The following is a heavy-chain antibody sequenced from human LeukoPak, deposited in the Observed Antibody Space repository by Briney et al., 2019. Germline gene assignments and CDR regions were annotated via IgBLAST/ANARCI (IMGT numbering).Heavy chain of an antibody. D-gene: IGHD4-17*01. V-gene: IGHV1-18*01. CDR3: ARVELDDYGDYYWYFDL. J-gene: IGHJ2*01. CDR1: GYTFTSYG. Sequence: ASVKVSCKASGYTFTSYGINWVRQAPGQGLEWMGWISAYNGNTNYAQKLQGRVTMTTDTSTSTAYMELRSLRSDDTAVYYCARVELDDYGDYYWYFDLWGRGTLVTVSS. CDR2: ISAYNGNT.